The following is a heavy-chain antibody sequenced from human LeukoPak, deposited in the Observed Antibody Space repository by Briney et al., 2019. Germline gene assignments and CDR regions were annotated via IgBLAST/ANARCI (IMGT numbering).Heavy chain of an antibody. V-gene: IGHV3-53*01. CDR2: IYSGGST. Sequence: PGGSLILSCTASGFTVSSNYMNWVRQAPGKGLEWVSVIYSGGSTYYADSVRGRFTISRDNSKNTLFLQMNSLRAEDTAEYYCARGDDYGGAWYYFDYWGQGTLVTVSS. J-gene: IGHJ4*02. CDR3: ARGDDYGGAWYYFDY. D-gene: IGHD4-23*01. CDR1: GFTVSSNY.